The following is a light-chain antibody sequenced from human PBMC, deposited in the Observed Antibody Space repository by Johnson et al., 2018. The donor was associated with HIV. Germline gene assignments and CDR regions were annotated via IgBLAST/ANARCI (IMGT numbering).Light chain of an antibody. CDR3: GTWDSSLSAGYV. V-gene: IGLV1-51*01. CDR2: DNH. J-gene: IGLJ1*01. Sequence: QSVLTQPPSVSAAPGQKVTISCSASNSNIVNIYISWYQQLPGAAPKLFIYDNHKRPSGIPDRFSGSKSGTSATLGITGLQTGDEADYYCGTWDSSLSAGYVFGTGTKVTVL. CDR1: NSNIVNIY.